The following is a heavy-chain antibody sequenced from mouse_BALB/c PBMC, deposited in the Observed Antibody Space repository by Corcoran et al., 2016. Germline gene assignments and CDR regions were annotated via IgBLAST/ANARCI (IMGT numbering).Heavy chain of an antibody. V-gene: IGHV1-9*01. CDR2: ILPGSGST. J-gene: IGHJ2*01. CDR3: ARSDGNYVDFDY. CDR1: GYTFSSYW. Sequence: QVQLQQSGAELMKPGASVKISCKATGYTFSSYWIEWVKQRPGHGLEWIGEILPGSGSTNYKEKFKGKATFTADTPSNTAYMQLSSLTSEDSAVYYCARSDGNYVDFDYWGQGTTLTVSS. D-gene: IGHD2-1*01.